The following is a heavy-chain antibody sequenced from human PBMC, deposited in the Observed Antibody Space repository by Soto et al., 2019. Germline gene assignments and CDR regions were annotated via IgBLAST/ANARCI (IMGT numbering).Heavy chain of an antibody. D-gene: IGHD3-9*01. CDR1: GYSFTSYW. Sequence: GESLKISCKGFGYSFTSYWIGCVRQMPGKGLEWMGIIYPGDSDTRYSPSFQGQVTISADKSISTAYLQWSSLKASDTAMYYCARHGVGDILTGQPDYWGQGTLVTVSS. CDR3: ARHGVGDILTGQPDY. CDR2: IYPGDSDT. V-gene: IGHV5-51*01. J-gene: IGHJ4*02.